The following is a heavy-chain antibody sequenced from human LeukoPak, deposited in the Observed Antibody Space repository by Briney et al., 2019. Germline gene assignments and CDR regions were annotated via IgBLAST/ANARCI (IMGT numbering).Heavy chain of an antibody. J-gene: IGHJ4*02. CDR2: IIPILGIA. CDR3: AADTMVRGVKIFDH. D-gene: IGHD3-10*01. Sequence: SVKVSCKASGGTFSSYAISWVRQAPGQGLEWMGRIIPILGIANYAQKFQGRVTITADKSTSTAYMELSSLRSEDTAVYYCAADTMVRGVKIFDHWGQGTLVTVSS. CDR1: GGTFSSYA. V-gene: IGHV1-69*04.